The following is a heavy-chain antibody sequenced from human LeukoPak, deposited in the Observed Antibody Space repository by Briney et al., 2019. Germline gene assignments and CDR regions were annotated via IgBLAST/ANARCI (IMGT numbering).Heavy chain of an antibody. CDR2: ISYDGSNK. D-gene: IGHD3-16*01. CDR1: GFSFSNAW. J-gene: IGHJ6*02. Sequence: GGSLRLSCAASGFSFSNAWMSWVRQAPGKGLEWVAVISYDGSNKYYADSVKGRFTISRDNSKNTLYLQMNSLRAEDTAVYYCAKTWGRDYYYYGMDVWGQGTTVTVSS. V-gene: IGHV3-30*18. CDR3: AKTWGRDYYYYGMDV.